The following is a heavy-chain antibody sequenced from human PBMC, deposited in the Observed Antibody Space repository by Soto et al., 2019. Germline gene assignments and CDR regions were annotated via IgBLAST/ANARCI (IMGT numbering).Heavy chain of an antibody. V-gene: IGHV3-30*18. J-gene: IGHJ3*02. CDR1: GFTFSSYG. CDR2: ISYDGSNK. Sequence: PGGSLRLSCAASGFTFSSYGMHWVRQAPGKGLEWVAVISYDGSNKYYADSVKGRFTISRDNSKNTLYLQMNSLRAEDTAVYYCAKYNLPLMWYAFDIWGQGTMVSVSS. CDR3: AKYNLPLMWYAFDI. D-gene: IGHD2-21*01.